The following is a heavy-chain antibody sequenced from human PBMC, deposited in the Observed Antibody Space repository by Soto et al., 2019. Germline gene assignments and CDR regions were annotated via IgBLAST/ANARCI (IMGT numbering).Heavy chain of an antibody. V-gene: IGHV3-23*01. D-gene: IGHD5-12*01. CDR3: AKDPGYSGYAQNFDY. CDR2: ISGSGGST. CDR1: GFTFSSYA. Sequence: PGGSLSLSCPSSGFTFSSYAINLVRPAPGKGLEWVSAISGSGGSTYYADSVKGRFTISRDNSKNTLYLQMNSLRAEDTAVYYCAKDPGYSGYAQNFDYWGQGTLVTVSS. J-gene: IGHJ4*02.